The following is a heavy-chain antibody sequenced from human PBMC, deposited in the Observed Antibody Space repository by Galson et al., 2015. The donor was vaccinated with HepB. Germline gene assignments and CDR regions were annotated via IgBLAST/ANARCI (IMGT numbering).Heavy chain of an antibody. CDR2: ISAYNGNT. J-gene: IGHJ4*02. V-gene: IGHV1-18*01. CDR3: AREGSTAAAGYYFDY. Sequence: SVKVSCKASGYTFTSYGISWVRLAPGQGLEWMGWISAYNGNTNYAQKLQGRVTMTTDTSTSTAYMELRSLRSDDTAVYYCAREGSTAAAGYYFDYWGQGTLVTVSS. CDR1: GYTFTSYG. D-gene: IGHD6-13*01.